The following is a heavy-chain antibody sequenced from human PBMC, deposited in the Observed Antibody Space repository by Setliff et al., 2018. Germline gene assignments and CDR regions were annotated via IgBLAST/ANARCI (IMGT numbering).Heavy chain of an antibody. CDR2: INHSGSI. J-gene: IGHJ4*02. CDR3: ARGYGYSSGWYRVYFDY. V-gene: IGHV4-34*01. CDR1: GGSFSGYY. D-gene: IGHD6-19*01. Sequence: PSETLSLTCAVYGGSFSGYYWSWIRQPPGKGLEWIGEINHSGSINYNPSLKSRVTISVDTSKNQFSLKLSSVTAADTAVYYCARGYGYSSGWYRVYFDYWGQGTLVTVSS.